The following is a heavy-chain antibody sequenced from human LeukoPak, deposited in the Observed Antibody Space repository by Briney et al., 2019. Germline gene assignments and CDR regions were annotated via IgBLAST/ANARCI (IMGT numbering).Heavy chain of an antibody. V-gene: IGHV4-34*01. CDR1: GGSFSGYY. CDR2: INHSGST. Sequence: SETLSLTCAVYGGSFSGYYWSWIRQPPGKGLEWIGEINHSGSTNYNPSLKSRVTISVDTSKNQFSLKLSSVTAADTAVYYCARERNCYGSGRLDYWGQGTLVTVSS. D-gene: IGHD3-10*01. CDR3: ARERNCYGSGRLDY. J-gene: IGHJ4*02.